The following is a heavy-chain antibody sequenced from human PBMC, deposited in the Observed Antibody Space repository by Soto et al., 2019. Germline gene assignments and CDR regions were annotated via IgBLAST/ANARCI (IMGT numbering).Heavy chain of an antibody. J-gene: IGHJ4*02. V-gene: IGHV1-69*01. Sequence: QVQLVQSGAEVMQPGSSVKVSCKASGDIFSKYSITWVRQAPGQGLEWIGGIIPVFGTPNYAQKFQGRVTITADESTTTAYLELSSLRSDDTGVYYCARPSGGQIRFLEPFEYWGDGLDSWGQGTQVTVSS. CDR1: GDIFSKYS. CDR2: IIPVFGTP. D-gene: IGHD3-3*01. CDR3: ARPSGGQIRFLEPFEYWGDGLDS.